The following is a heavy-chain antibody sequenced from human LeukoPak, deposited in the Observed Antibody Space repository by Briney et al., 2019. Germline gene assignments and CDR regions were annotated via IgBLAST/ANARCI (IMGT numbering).Heavy chain of an antibody. D-gene: IGHD1-26*01. J-gene: IGHJ3*02. CDR3: ARAVVGAFDAFDI. V-gene: IGHV3-66*01. CDR1: GFTVSSNY. CDR2: IYSGGST. Sequence: GGSLRLSCAASGFTVSSNYMSWVRQAPGKGLEWVSVIYSGGSTYYADSVKGRFTISRDNSKNTLYLQMNSLRAEDTAVYYCARAVVGAFDAFDIWGQGAMVTVSS.